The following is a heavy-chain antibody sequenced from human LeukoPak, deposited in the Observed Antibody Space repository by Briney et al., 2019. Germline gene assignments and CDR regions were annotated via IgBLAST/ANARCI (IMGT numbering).Heavy chain of an antibody. V-gene: IGHV4-39*01. CDR1: GVSISSSNSY. CDR3: ARQTGSGLFILP. J-gene: IGHJ4*02. Sequence: SETLSLTCTVSGVSISSSNSYGGWLRQPPGKELEWLGRIYYSGNTYYNASLKSQVSISIETSKKQFSLRHTSSAAAGPAVYYCARQTGSGLFILPGGQGTLVTVSS. D-gene: IGHD3/OR15-3a*01. CDR2: IYYSGNT.